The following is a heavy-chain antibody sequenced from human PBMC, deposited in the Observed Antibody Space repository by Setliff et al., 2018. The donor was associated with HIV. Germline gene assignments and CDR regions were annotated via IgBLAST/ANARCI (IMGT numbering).Heavy chain of an antibody. CDR3: ARGDYYYYYMDV. Sequence: ETLSLTCTVSGGSITNYYWNWIRQPPGKGLEWIGYIYYSGSTNYNPSLKSRVTISVDTSKKQFSLKLNSVTAADTAVYYCARGDYYYYYMDVWGKGTTVTVSS. V-gene: IGHV4-59*01. CDR2: IYYSGST. J-gene: IGHJ6*03. CDR1: GGSITNYY.